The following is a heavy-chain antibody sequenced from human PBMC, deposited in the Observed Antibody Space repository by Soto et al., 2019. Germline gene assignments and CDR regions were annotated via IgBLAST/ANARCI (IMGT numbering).Heavy chain of an antibody. Sequence: PSETLSLTCAVYGGSFSGYYWSWIRQPPGKGLEWIGEINHSGSTNYNPSLKSRVTISVDTSKNQFSLKLSSVTAADTAVYYCAGSAHYYGSGSYYNVWGQGTLVTVSS. V-gene: IGHV4-34*01. CDR2: INHSGST. D-gene: IGHD3-10*01. J-gene: IGHJ4*02. CDR1: GGSFSGYY. CDR3: AGSAHYYGSGSYYNV.